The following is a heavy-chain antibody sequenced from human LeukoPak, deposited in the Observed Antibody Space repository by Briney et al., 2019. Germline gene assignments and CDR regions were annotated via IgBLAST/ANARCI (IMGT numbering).Heavy chain of an antibody. D-gene: IGHD3-22*01. Sequence: PSETLSLTCTVSGGSISSGSYYWGWIRQPPGKGLEWIGSIYYSGTTYYNPSLKSRVTISVHTSKNQFSLKLSSVTAADTAVYYCAREMSSGYYVYIFDYWGQGTLVTVSS. J-gene: IGHJ4*02. CDR2: IYYSGTT. V-gene: IGHV4-39*07. CDR1: GGSISSGSYY. CDR3: AREMSSGYYVYIFDY.